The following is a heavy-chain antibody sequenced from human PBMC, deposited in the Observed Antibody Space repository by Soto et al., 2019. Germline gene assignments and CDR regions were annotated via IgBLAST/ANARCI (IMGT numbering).Heavy chain of an antibody. J-gene: IGHJ4*02. Sequence: SLRLSCAASGFTVSSNYMSWVRQAPGKGLEWVSVIYSGGSTYYADSVKGRFTISRDNSKNTLYLQMNSLRAEDTAVYYCASTLCGSGSYYISYPPLYWGQGTLVTVSS. D-gene: IGHD3-10*01. CDR1: GFTVSSNY. CDR3: ASTLCGSGSYYISYPPLY. CDR2: IYSGGST. V-gene: IGHV3-66*01.